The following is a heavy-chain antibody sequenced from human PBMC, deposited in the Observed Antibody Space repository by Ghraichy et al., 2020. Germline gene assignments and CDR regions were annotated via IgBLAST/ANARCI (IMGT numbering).Heavy chain of an antibody. J-gene: IGHJ6*03. Sequence: SETLSLTCAVYGGSFSGYYWSWIRQPPGKGLEWIGEINHSGSTNYNPSLKSRVTISVDTSKNQFSLKLSFVTAADTAVYYCARDVGRAARPYYYYYMDVWGKGTTVTVSS. V-gene: IGHV4-34*01. CDR2: INHSGST. D-gene: IGHD6-6*01. CDR3: ARDVGRAARPYYYYYMDV. CDR1: GGSFSGYY.